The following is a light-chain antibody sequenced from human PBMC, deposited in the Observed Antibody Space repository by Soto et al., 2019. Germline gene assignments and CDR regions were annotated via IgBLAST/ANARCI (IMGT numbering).Light chain of an antibody. V-gene: IGKV1-39*01. CDR3: QQSYTAPQT. Sequence: DLQMTQSPSSLSASVGDRVTITCRASQNIDKFLNWYQQRPGKAPRLLIYAASTLQGGVPSRFSGTGFGTDFSLIISSLDPEDFATYFCQQSYTAPQTFGQGTKVEIK. CDR1: QNIDKF. CDR2: AAS. J-gene: IGKJ1*01.